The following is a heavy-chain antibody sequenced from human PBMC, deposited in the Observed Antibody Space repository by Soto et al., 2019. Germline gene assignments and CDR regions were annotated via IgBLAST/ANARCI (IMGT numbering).Heavy chain of an antibody. Sequence: QVQLVQSGAEVKKPGSSVKVSCKASGGTFSSYAISWVRQAPGQGLEWMGGIISIFGTANYAQKFQGRVTITADKSTSTAYMELSSLRSEDTAVYYWSRALAYYYGSGSYYYNWFDPWGQGTLVTVSS. V-gene: IGHV1-69*06. D-gene: IGHD3-10*01. CDR2: IISIFGTA. CDR3: SRALAYYYGSGSYYYNWFDP. CDR1: GGTFSSYA. J-gene: IGHJ5*02.